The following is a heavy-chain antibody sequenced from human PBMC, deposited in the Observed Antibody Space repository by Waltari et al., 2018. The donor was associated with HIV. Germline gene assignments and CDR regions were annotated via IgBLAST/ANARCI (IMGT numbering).Heavy chain of an antibody. D-gene: IGHD2-21*01. V-gene: IGHV3-48*04. CDR2: ISSSSSTI. CDR1: GFTFSSYS. J-gene: IGHJ6*02. Sequence: EVQLVESGGGLVQPGGSLRLSCAASGFTFSSYSMNWVRQAPGKGLEWVSYISSSSSTIYYADSVKGRFTIARDNAKNSLYLQMNSLRAEDTAVYYCARGEISDFPYYYYGMDVWGQGTTVTVSS. CDR3: ARGEISDFPYYYYGMDV.